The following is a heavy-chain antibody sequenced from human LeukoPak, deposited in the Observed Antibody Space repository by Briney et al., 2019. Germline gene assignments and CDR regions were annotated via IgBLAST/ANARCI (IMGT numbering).Heavy chain of an antibody. V-gene: IGHV4-4*07. CDR3: ARERGLWFGELLDYYYMDV. D-gene: IGHD3-10*01. Sequence: SETLSLTCTVSGGSISSYYWSWIRQPAGKGLEWIGRIYNSGSTNYNPSLKSRVTMSVDTSKNQFSLNLSSVTAADTAVYYCARERGLWFGELLDYYYMDVWGKGTTVTISS. CDR1: GGSISSYY. CDR2: IYNSGST. J-gene: IGHJ6*03.